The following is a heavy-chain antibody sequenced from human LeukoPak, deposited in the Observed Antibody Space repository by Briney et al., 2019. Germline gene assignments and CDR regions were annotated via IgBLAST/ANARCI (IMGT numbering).Heavy chain of an antibody. J-gene: IGHJ4*02. CDR1: GFTFSSYS. Sequence: PGGSLRLSCAASGFTFSSYSMNWVRQAPGKGLEWVSSISSSSSYIYYADSVKGRFTISRDNVKNSLYLQMNSLRAEDTAVYYCARDSSGWYPVVYWGQGTLVTVSS. CDR3: ARDSSGWYPVVY. D-gene: IGHD6-19*01. CDR2: ISSSSSYI. V-gene: IGHV3-21*01.